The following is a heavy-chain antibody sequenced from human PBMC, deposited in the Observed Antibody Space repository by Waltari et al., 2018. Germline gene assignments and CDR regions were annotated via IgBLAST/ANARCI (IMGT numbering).Heavy chain of an antibody. CDR2: SRTKTNNYAT. CDR1: GFIFSDSA. J-gene: IGHJ4*02. V-gene: IGHV3-73*01. CDR3: ARHDPLDY. Sequence: EEQMVESGGDLVKPGGSLKLSCAASGFIFSDSAIHWVRQAPGKGLGVVGPSRTKTNNYATAYGASVKGRFTISRDDSRNVANLQMNSLKTEDTALYYCARHDPLDYWGQGTLVTVSS.